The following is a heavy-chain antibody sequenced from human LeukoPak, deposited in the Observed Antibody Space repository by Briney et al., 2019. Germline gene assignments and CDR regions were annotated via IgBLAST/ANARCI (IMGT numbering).Heavy chain of an antibody. Sequence: ASVKVSCKASGYTFTGYYMHWVRQAPGQGLEWMGWINPNSGGTNYAQKFQGRVTMTRDTSISTAYMELSRLRSDDTAVYYCARGSLMVRGVGEIVIWGQGTLVTVSS. CDR2: INPNSGGT. D-gene: IGHD3-10*01. J-gene: IGHJ4*02. CDR1: GYTFTGYY. V-gene: IGHV1-2*02. CDR3: ARGSLMVRGVGEIVI.